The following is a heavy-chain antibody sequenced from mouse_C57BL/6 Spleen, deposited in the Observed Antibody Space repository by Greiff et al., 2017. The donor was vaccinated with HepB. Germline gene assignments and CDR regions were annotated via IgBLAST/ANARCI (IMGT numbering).Heavy chain of an antibody. CDR2: ISSGGSYT. CDR3: ARGGLGTTVVPFAY. CDR1: GFTFSSYG. Sequence: DVKLVESGGDLVKPGGSLKLSCAASGFTFSSYGMSWVRQTPDKRLEWVATISSGGSYTYYPDSVKGRFTISRDNAKNTLYLQMSSLKSEDTAMYYCARGGLGTTVVPFAYWGQGTLVTVSA. D-gene: IGHD1-1*01. V-gene: IGHV5-6*02. J-gene: IGHJ3*01.